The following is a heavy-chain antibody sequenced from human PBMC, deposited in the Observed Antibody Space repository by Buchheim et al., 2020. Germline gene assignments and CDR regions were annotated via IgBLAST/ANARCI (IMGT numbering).Heavy chain of an antibody. D-gene: IGHD2-2*01. Sequence: EAQLVESGGGLVQPGGSLRLSCAASGFTFSSYDMHWVRQATGKGLEWVSAIGTAGDTYYPGSVKGRFTISRENAKNSLYLQMNSLRAGDTAVYYCARGGGYCSSTSCYQWFDPWGQGTL. CDR3: ARGGGYCSSTSCYQWFDP. CDR2: IGTAGDT. CDR1: GFTFSSYD. J-gene: IGHJ5*02. V-gene: IGHV3-13*04.